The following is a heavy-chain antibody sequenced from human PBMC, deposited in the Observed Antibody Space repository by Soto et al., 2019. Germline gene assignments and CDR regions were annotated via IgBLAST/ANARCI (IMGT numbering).Heavy chain of an antibody. V-gene: IGHV3-33*01. CDR3: ARDRGYSGYDSLGY. J-gene: IGHJ4*02. CDR2: IWYDRSNK. D-gene: IGHD5-12*01. CDR1: GFTFSSYG. Sequence: GGSLRLSCAASGFTFSSYGMHWVRQAPDKGLEWVAVIWYDRSNKYYADSVKSRFTISRDNSKNTLYLQMNSLRAEDTAVYYCARDRGYSGYDSLGYWGQGTLVTVSS.